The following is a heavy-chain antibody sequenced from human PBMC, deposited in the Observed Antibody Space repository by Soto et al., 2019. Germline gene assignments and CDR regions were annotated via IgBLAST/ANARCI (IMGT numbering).Heavy chain of an antibody. CDR2: IYYDDHDT. CDR1: GYSFTNYW. J-gene: IGHJ4*02. D-gene: IGHD3-10*01. Sequence: EAQLVQSRAEVKKPGESLKISCQGSGYSFTNYWIGWVRQMPGKGLEWMGIIYYDDHDTRYSPSFRGQVTISADNSLNAAFLQLSSLKASNTGMYYCARGLRSSKFDYWGQGTLVTVSS. V-gene: IGHV5-51*03. CDR3: ARGLRSSKFDY.